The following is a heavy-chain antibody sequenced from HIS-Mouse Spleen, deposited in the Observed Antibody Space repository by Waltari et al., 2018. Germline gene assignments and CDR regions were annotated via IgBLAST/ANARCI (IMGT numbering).Heavy chain of an antibody. J-gene: IGHJ4*02. V-gene: IGHV4-34*01. D-gene: IGHD5-18*01. CDR2: INHSGST. CDR1: GGSFSGYY. CDR3: ASRVWGTAMPGFDY. Sequence: QVQLQQWGAGLLKPSETLSLTCAVYGGSFSGYYWSWIRQPPGKGLEWIGEINHSGSTNYNPSLKSRVTISVDTSKNQFSLKLSSVTAADTAVYYCASRVWGTAMPGFDYWGQGTLVTVSS.